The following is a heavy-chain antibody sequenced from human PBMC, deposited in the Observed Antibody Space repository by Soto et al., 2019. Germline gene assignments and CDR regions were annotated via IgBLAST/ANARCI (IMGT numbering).Heavy chain of an antibody. CDR3: ERGGVKGSGGDY. Sequence: EVQLVESGGGLVQPGGSLRLSCAASGFTVSSNYMSWVRQAPGKGLEWVSVIYSGGSTYYADSVKGRFTISRHNSKNKLYLQMNSMRAEDTAVYYCERGGVKGSGGDYWGQGTLVTVSS. V-gene: IGHV3-53*04. D-gene: IGHD6-19*01. J-gene: IGHJ4*02. CDR2: IYSGGST. CDR1: GFTVSSNY.